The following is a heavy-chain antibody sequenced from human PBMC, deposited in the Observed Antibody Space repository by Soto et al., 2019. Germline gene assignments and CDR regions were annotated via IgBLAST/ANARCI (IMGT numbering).Heavy chain of an antibody. CDR3: ARGTGGWYVDY. CDR1: DGSISSYY. V-gene: IGHV4-59*01. J-gene: IGHJ4*02. D-gene: IGHD6-19*01. CDR2: IHYSGST. Sequence: SETLSLTCTVSDGSISSYYWVWIRQPPGKGLEWVGQIHYSGSTNYNPSLKSRVTISVDTSKDQFSLNLRSVTAADTALYFCARGTGGWYVDYWGQGTLVTVS.